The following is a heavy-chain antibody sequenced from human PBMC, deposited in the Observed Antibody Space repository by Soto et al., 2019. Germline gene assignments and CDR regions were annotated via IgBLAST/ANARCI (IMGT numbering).Heavy chain of an antibody. D-gene: IGHD2-15*01. J-gene: IGHJ6*03. Sequence: EVKLVESGGGLVQPGGSLRLSCAASGFTFSNYWMYWVRQAPGQGLVWVSRINSDGSVSRYADSVKGRLTISRDNVKNTLYLHMNSLRVEDTAVYYCARGDCVGGSCYSLAGSFYYYMDVWGKGTTVTVFS. CDR1: GFTFSNYW. CDR2: INSDGSVS. V-gene: IGHV3-74*01. CDR3: ARGDCVGGSCYSLAGSFYYYMDV.